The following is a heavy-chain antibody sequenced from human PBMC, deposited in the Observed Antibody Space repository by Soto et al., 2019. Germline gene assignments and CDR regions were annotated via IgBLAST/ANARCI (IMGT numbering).Heavy chain of an antibody. CDR2: IYYSGST. CDR3: ARHAYDILTAFDY. J-gene: IGHJ4*02. CDR1: GGSISSSSYY. D-gene: IGHD3-9*01. V-gene: IGHV4-39*01. Sequence: SETLSLTCTVSGGSISSSSYYWGWIRQPPGKGLEWIGSIYYSGSTYYNPSLKSRVTISVDTSKNQFSLKLSSVTAADTAVYYCARHAYDILTAFDYWGQGTLVTVSS.